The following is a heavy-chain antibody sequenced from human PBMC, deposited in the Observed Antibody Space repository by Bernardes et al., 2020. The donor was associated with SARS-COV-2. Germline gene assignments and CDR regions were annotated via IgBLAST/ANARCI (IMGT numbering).Heavy chain of an antibody. Sequence: ASVKVSCKASGYTFTGYYMHWVRQAPGQGLEWMGWINPNSGGTNYAQKFQGRVTMTRDTSISTAYMELSRLRSDDTAVYYCARSKLLYSAPDYWGQGTLVTVSS. J-gene: IGHJ4*02. CDR2: INPNSGGT. D-gene: IGHD2-2*02. CDR3: ARSKLLYSAPDY. V-gene: IGHV1-2*02. CDR1: GYTFTGYY.